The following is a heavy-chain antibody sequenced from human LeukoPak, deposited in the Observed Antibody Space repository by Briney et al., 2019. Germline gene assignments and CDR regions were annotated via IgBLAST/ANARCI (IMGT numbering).Heavy chain of an antibody. J-gene: IGHJ4*02. CDR2: IYYSGST. CDR1: GGSISSGDYY. V-gene: IGHV4-30-4*08. CDR3: ARHKWYCSSSSCYTFDY. D-gene: IGHD2-2*02. Sequence: SETLSLTCTVFGGSISSGDYYWSWIRQPPGKGLEWIGYIYYSGSTYYNPSLKSRVTISVDTSKNQFSLKLSSVTAADTAVYYCARHKWYCSSSSCYTFDYWGQGALVTVSS.